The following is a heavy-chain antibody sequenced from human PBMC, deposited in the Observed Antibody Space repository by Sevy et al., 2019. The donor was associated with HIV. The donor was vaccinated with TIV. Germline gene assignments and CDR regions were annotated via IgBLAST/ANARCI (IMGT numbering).Heavy chain of an antibody. CDR1: GFTFSSYA. CDR2: ISSSRRST. J-gene: IGHJ6*02. V-gene: IGHV3-23*01. D-gene: IGHD2-15*01. Sequence: GGSRRLSCAASGFTFSSYAMNWVRQAPGKGLEWVSSISSSRRSTYYADSVEGRFTISRDNSENTLYLQMNSLRADDTAVYYCAKGYCSGGSCPRDYYYYGMDVWGQGTTVTVSS. CDR3: AKGYCSGGSCPRDYYYYGMDV.